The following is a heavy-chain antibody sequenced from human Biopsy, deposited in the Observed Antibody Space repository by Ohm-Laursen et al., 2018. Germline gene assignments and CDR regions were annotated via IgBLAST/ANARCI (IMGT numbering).Heavy chain of an antibody. CDR3: AKVHDSGYYYYSMDV. D-gene: IGHD3-16*01. CDR1: GFSFSDYG. Sequence: SLRLSCSAPGFSFSDYGMHWVRQAPGRGLEWVAVIWYDGTNKYYAESVEGRFTISRDNSKNMVYLQMGSLTVEDTAVYYCAKVHDSGYYYYSMDVWGQGTTVTVSS. J-gene: IGHJ6*02. V-gene: IGHV3-33*06. CDR2: IWYDGTNK.